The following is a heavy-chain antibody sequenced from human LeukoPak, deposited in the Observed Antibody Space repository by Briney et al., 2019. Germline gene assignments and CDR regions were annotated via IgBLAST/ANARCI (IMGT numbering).Heavy chain of an antibody. Sequence: GGSLRLSCAASGFTFSSYAMHWVRQAPGKGRVWVAVISYDGSNKYYADSVKGRFTISRDNSKNTLYLQMNSLRAEDTAVYYCARDQSSGWPYYYYYGMDVWGQGTTVTVSS. CDR1: GFTFSSYA. CDR2: ISYDGSNK. V-gene: IGHV3-30*04. CDR3: ARDQSSGWPYYYYYGMDV. D-gene: IGHD6-19*01. J-gene: IGHJ6*02.